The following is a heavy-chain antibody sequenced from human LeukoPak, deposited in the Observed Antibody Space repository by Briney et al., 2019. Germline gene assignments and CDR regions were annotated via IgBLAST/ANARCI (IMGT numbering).Heavy chain of an antibody. D-gene: IGHD2-2*02. CDR1: GYTFTGYF. J-gene: IGHJ5*02. CDR2: INPNSGGT. Sequence: GASVKVSCKASGYTFTGYFMHWVRQAPGQGLEWMGWINPNSGGTNYAQKFQGRVTMTRDTSISTAYMELSSLRSDDTAVYYCARGGQYQLIYFHRQLEFDPWGQGTLVTVSS. CDR3: ARGGQYQLIYFHRQLEFDP. V-gene: IGHV1-2*02.